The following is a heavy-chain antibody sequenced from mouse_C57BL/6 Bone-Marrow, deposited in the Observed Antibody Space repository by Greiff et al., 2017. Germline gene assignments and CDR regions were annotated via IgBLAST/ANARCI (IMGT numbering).Heavy chain of an antibody. D-gene: IGHD1-1*01. CDR1: GYTFTGYW. J-gene: IGHJ4*01. V-gene: IGHV1-9*01. Sequence: QVQLQQSGAELMKPGASVKLSCKATGYTFTGYWIEWVKQRPGNGLEWLGEMLPGSGSTNYNEKIKGQATFTADTSSNTAYMQLSSLTTEDSAIDYCARSTTVVATDYAMDYWGQGTSVTVSS. CDR2: MLPGSGST. CDR3: ARSTTVVATDYAMDY.